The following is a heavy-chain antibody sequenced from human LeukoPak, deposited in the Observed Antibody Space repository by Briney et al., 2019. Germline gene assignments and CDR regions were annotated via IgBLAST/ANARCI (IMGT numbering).Heavy chain of an antibody. Sequence: GGSLRLSCAASGFTFSSYAMSWVRQAPGKGLEWVSAISGSGGSTYYADSVKGRFTISRDNSKNTLYLQMNSLRAEDTAVHYCAKVQSQVGDLGGVDYWGQGTLVTVSS. J-gene: IGHJ4*02. CDR2: ISGSGGST. D-gene: IGHD5-24*01. CDR3: AKVQSQVGDLGGVDY. V-gene: IGHV3-23*01. CDR1: GFTFSSYA.